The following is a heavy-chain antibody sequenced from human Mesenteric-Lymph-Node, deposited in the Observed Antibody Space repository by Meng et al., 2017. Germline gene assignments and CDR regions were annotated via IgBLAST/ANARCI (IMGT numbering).Heavy chain of an antibody. CDR2: IDYSAIT. D-gene: IGHD3-10*01. Sequence: ETLSLTCTVSGGSISSSYYYWSWIRQPPGKGLEWIGSIDYSAITYYNPSLKSRVTLLLDASKNQFSLNLSSVTAADTAVYYCASYYGSGRYFEYWGQGTLVTVSS. CDR1: GGSISSSYYY. CDR3: ASYYGSGRYFEY. V-gene: IGHV4-39*07. J-gene: IGHJ4*02.